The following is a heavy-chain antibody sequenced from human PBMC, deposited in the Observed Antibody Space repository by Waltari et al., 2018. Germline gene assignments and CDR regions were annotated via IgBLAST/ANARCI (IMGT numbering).Heavy chain of an antibody. J-gene: IGHJ4*02. CDR1: GGSISSHY. Sequence: QVQLQESGPGLVKPSETLSLTCPVSGGSISSHYWSWIRPPPGKGLEWIGYIYYSGSTNYNPSLKSRVTISVDTSTNQFSLKLSSVTAADTAVYYCARRYFDYWGQGTLVTVSS. CDR2: IYYSGST. CDR3: ARRYFDY. V-gene: IGHV4-59*11.